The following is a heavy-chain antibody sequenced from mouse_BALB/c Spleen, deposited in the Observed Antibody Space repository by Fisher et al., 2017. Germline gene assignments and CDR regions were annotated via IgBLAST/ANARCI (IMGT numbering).Heavy chain of an antibody. CDR3: ARHQLGLRYAMDY. V-gene: IGHV5-6*01. J-gene: IGHJ4*01. Sequence: GRFTISRDNAKNNLYLQMSSLKSEDTAMYYCARHQLGLRYAMDYWGQGTSVTVSS. D-gene: IGHD3-1*01.